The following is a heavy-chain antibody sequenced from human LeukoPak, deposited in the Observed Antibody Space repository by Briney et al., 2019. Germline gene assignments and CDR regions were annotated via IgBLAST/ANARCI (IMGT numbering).Heavy chain of an antibody. CDR3: AKGTMIVVAVGVYFDY. Sequence: GGSLRLSCAASGFTLDDYAMHWVRQAPGKGLEWVSGISWNSVNIGYADSVKGRFTNSRDHAKNSLYLQMNSLRAEDMALYYCAKGTMIVVAVGVYFDYWGQGTLVTVSS. CDR2: ISWNSVNI. V-gene: IGHV3-9*03. D-gene: IGHD3-22*01. CDR1: GFTLDDYA. J-gene: IGHJ4*02.